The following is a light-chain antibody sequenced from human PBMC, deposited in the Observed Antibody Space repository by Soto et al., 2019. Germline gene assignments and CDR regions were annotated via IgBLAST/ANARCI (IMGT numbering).Light chain of an antibody. CDR1: QSVSSN. J-gene: IGKJ4*01. CDR3: QKYNTCPLT. V-gene: IGKV3-15*01. Sequence: EIVMTQSPATLSVSPGDRATLSCRASQSVSSNLAWYQQKPGQAPRLLIYGSSTRAIGIPARFSGSGSGTDSTLTIGSRKSEDFAVYYCQKYNTCPLTFGRGTKVEIK. CDR2: GSS.